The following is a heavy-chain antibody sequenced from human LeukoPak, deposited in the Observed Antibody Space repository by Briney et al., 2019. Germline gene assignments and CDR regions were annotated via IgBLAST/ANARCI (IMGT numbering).Heavy chain of an antibody. CDR2: IYSGGST. D-gene: IGHD6-13*01. Sequence: QPGGSLRLSCAASGFTVSSNYMSWVRQAPGKGLEWVSVIYSGGSTYYADSVKGRITISRHNSKNTLYLQMNSLRAEDADVYYCARTSSSSWENWFDPWGQGTLVAVSS. J-gene: IGHJ5*02. CDR1: GFTVSSNY. V-gene: IGHV3-53*01. CDR3: ARTSSSSWENWFDP.